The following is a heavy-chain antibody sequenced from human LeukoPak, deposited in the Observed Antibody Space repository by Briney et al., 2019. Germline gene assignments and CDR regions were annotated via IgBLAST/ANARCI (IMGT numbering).Heavy chain of an antibody. CDR1: GFTFKNYW. CDR2: IDSDGSST. Sequence: PGGSLRLSCAASGFTFKNYWMHWVRQAPGKGLVWVSRIDSDGSSTNYADSVKGRFTISRDNAKNSLYLQMNSLRAEDTAVYYCARAPYYYYDSSGYTPFDYWGQGTLVTVSS. J-gene: IGHJ4*02. CDR3: ARAPYYYYDSSGYTPFDY. D-gene: IGHD3-22*01. V-gene: IGHV3-74*01.